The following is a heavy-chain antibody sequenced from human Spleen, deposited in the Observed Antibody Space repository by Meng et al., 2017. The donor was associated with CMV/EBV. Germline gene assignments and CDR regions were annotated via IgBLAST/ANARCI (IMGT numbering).Heavy chain of an antibody. CDR3: AKDLNYGGISGLDY. D-gene: IGHD2-21*01. CDR2: LTSGGGA. CDR1: GFRLSGYT. V-gene: IGHV3-23*01. J-gene: IGHJ4*02. Sequence: TASGFRLSGYTMTWVRQAPGGGLEWVSTLTSGGGAFYADSVKGRFTISRDNSKNTLYLQMNSLRAEDTALFYCAKDLNYGGISGLDYWGQGTLVTVSS.